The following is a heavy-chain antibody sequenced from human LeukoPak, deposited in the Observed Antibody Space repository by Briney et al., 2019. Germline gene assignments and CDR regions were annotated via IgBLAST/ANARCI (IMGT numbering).Heavy chain of an antibody. CDR2: IYSGGST. CDR3: ARVSSGSSDY. V-gene: IGHV3-53*01. D-gene: IGHD3-10*01. J-gene: IGHJ4*02. Sequence: GGSLRLSCAASGFTVSSNYMSWVRQAPGKGLEWVSVIYSGGSTYYADSVKGRFAISRDNSKNTLYLQMNSLRAEDTAVYYCARVSSGSSDYWGQGTLVTVSS. CDR1: GFTVSSNY.